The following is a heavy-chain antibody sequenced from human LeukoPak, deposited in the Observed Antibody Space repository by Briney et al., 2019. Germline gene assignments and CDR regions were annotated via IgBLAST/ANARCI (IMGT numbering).Heavy chain of an antibody. CDR2: VYTSGST. CDR1: DYAIISNNYY. Sequence: SETLSLTCTVSDYAIISNNYYWGWIRQPPGKGLEWIGRVYTSGSTTYNPSLKSRVTMSVDTSKSQFSLNLMSVTAADTAVYYCTRDTGTTGEVKFDPWGQGTLVTVSS. V-gene: IGHV4-61*02. J-gene: IGHJ5*02. CDR3: TRDTGTTGEVKFDP. D-gene: IGHD4-17*01.